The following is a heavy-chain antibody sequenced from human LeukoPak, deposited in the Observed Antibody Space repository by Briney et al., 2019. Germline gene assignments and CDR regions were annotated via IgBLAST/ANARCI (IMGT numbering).Heavy chain of an antibody. V-gene: IGHV3-23*01. CDR1: GFTFSSYG. CDR2: ISGSGGST. D-gene: IGHD3-22*01. J-gene: IGHJ4*02. CDR3: ATPFNYYDSSGYYPWFDY. Sequence: GGSLRLSCAASGFTFSSYGMSWVRQAPGKGLEWVSAISGSGGSTYYADSVKGRFTISRDNSKNTLYLQMNSLRAEDTAVYYCATPFNYYDSSGYYPWFDYWGQGTLVTVSS.